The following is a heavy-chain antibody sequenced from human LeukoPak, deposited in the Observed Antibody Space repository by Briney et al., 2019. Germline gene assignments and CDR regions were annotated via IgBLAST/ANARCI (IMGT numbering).Heavy chain of an antibody. CDR1: GGSISSGSYY. J-gene: IGHJ4*02. D-gene: IGHD2/OR15-2a*01. CDR3: ARSGNSPFDN. V-gene: IGHV4-61*02. Sequence: NPSQTLSLTCTVSGGSISSGSYYWSWIRQPAGEGLEWIGRMYTSGSTNYNPSLKGRVTISVDTSKKQFSLKLSSVTAADTAVYFCARSGNSPFDNWGQGTLVTVSS. CDR2: MYTSGST.